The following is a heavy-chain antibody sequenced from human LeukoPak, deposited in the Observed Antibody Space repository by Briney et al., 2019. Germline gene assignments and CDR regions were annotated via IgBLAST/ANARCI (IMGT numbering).Heavy chain of an antibody. Sequence: GRSLRLSCSASGFTFVDFAMHWVRQVPGRGLEWVATISWNSDGSGYADSVKGRFTISRDNTKNSLYLQMNSLKPEDSALYYCTKMGPTPYAFDHWGLGTLVTVSS. V-gene: IGHV3-9*01. CDR3: TKMGPTPYAFDH. J-gene: IGHJ4*02. CDR1: GFTFVDFA. D-gene: IGHD1-26*01. CDR2: ISWNSDGS.